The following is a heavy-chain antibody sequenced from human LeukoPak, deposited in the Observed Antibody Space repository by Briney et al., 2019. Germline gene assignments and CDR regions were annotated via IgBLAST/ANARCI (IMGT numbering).Heavy chain of an antibody. CDR3: AKSSGPTVTTGVWWFDP. V-gene: IGHV3-30*18. J-gene: IGHJ5*02. CDR2: ISDDGSNK. CDR1: GSSFSSYG. D-gene: IGHD4-17*01. Sequence: GRSLRLSCADSGSSFSSYGMHWVRQAPGKGLEWVAVISDDGSNKYYTDSVKGRFTISRDNSKNTLYLQMDSLRPEDTAVYYCAKSSGPTVTTGVWWFDPWGQGTLVTVSS.